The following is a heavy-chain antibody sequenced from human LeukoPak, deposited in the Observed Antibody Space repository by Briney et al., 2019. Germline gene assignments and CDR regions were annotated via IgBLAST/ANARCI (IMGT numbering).Heavy chain of an antibody. CDR3: AKSSDYDFWSGYFGD. D-gene: IGHD3-3*01. Sequence: HPGRSLRLSCAASGFTFDDYAMHWVRQAPGKGLEWVSGISWNSGSIGYADSVKGRFTISRDNAKNSLYVQMNSLRAEDTALYYCAKSSDYDFWSGYFGDWGQGTLVTASS. V-gene: IGHV3-9*01. J-gene: IGHJ4*02. CDR1: GFTFDDYA. CDR2: ISWNSGSI.